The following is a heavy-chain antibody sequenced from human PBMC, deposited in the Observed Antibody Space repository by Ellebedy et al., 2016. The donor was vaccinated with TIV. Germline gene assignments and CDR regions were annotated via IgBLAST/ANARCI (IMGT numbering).Heavy chain of an antibody. D-gene: IGHD3-10*01. J-gene: IGHJ4*02. CDR3: ARDRYYGSGRFDY. CDR1: GGSVSLGNYY. CDR2: NKYSVSI. Sequence: MPGGSLRLSCTVSGGSVSLGNYYWNWIRQSPGKGLEWIGYNKYSVSINYNASLKSRVTMSVDTSQNQFSLKLRSVTAADTAVYYCARDRYYGSGRFDYWGQGTLVTVSS. V-gene: IGHV4-61*01.